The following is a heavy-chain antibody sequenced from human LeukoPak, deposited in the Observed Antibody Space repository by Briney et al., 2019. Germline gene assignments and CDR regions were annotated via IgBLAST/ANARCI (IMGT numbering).Heavy chain of an antibody. D-gene: IGHD2-21*02. V-gene: IGHV4-4*07. Sequence: SETLSLTCTVSGGSISSYYWSWIRRPAGKGLGWIGRMYITGNTNYNPSLKSRVTMSLDTSKNHFSLKLSSVTAADTAVYYCARDSTASSPWYFDLWGRGTLVTVSS. CDR3: ARDSTASSPWYFDL. J-gene: IGHJ2*01. CDR1: GGSISSYY. CDR2: MYITGNT.